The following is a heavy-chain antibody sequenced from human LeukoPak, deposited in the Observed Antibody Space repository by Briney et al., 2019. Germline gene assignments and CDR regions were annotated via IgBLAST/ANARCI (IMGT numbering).Heavy chain of an antibody. CDR1: GGYIGSYY. V-gene: IGHV4-4*07. Sequence: PSETLSLTRTVSGGYIGSYYWSWIRQPAGKGLEWIGRIYTSENTDYNPSLKSRVTMSVDMSTSQFSLTLTSVTAADTAVYYCAREGDYGDYSKSFYYMDVWGKGTTVTVSS. D-gene: IGHD4-17*01. CDR2: IYTSENT. CDR3: AREGDYGDYSKSFYYMDV. J-gene: IGHJ6*03.